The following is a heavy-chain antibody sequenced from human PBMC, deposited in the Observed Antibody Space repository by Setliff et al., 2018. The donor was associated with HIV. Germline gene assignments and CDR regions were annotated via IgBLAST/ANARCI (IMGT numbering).Heavy chain of an antibody. CDR2: IYYSGST. J-gene: IGHJ4*02. CDR1: GGSISSSSYY. D-gene: IGHD2-15*01. Sequence: SETLSLTCTVSGGSISSSSYYWGWIRQPPGKGLEWIGSIYYSGSTYYNPSLKSRVTISVDTSKNQFSLKLSSVTAADTAVYYCARPGYCSGGSCYSYYFDYWGQGTLVTVSS. CDR3: ARPGYCSGGSCYSYYFDY. V-gene: IGHV4-39*01.